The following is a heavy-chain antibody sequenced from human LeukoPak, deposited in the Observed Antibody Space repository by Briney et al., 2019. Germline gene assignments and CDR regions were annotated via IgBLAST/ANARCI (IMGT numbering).Heavy chain of an antibody. CDR2: INHSGST. V-gene: IGHV4-34*01. CDR3: ARGGVTMVRGVIRPYYYYGMDV. CDR1: GGSFSGYY. J-gene: IGHJ6*02. Sequence: PSETLSLTCAVYGGSFSGYYWSWIRQPPGKGLEWFGEINHSGSTNYNPSLKSRVTISVDTSKNQFSLKLSSVTAADTAVYYCARGGVTMVRGVIRPYYYYGMDVWGQGTTVTVSS. D-gene: IGHD3-10*01.